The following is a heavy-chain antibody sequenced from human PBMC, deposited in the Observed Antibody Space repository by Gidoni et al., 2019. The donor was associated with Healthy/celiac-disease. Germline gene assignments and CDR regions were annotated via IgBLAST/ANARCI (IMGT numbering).Heavy chain of an antibody. J-gene: IGHJ4*02. V-gene: IGHV3-66*01. Sequence: EVQLVESGGGLVQPGGSLRLSCAASGFTVSSNYMSWVRQAPGKGLEWVSVIYRGGSTYYADSVKGRFTISRDNSKKRLYLQMNSLRAEDTAVYYCARDLIREGYFDYWGQGTLVTVSS. CDR3: ARDLIREGYFDY. CDR1: GFTVSSNY. CDR2: IYRGGST. D-gene: IGHD3-10*01.